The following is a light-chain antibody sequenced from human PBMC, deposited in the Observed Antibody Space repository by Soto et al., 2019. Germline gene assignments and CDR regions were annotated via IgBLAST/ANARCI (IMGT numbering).Light chain of an antibody. CDR1: QSLVHSDGNTN. J-gene: IGKJ1*01. CDR3: MQDLQWPGT. CDR2: KVS. Sequence: DVVMTQSPLSLPVTLGQPASISCTSSQSLVHSDGNTNLSWFQQRPGQSPRRLIYKVSNRDSGVPDRLSGSGSGTDFTLIISRVGAEDVGVYYGMQDLQWPGTFGQATKVEIK. V-gene: IGKV2-30*02.